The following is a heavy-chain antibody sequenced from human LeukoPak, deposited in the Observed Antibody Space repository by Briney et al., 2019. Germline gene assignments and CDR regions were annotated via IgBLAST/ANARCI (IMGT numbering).Heavy chain of an antibody. J-gene: IGHJ4*02. CDR1: GFTFSSYA. CDR3: AKDGGPLSAHRGPDY. Sequence: PGGSLRLSCAASGFTFSSYAMTRVRQAPGKGLEWVSATGTSSGTTYFADSVKGRFTISRDISKNTLYLHMNSLRAEDTAVYYCAKDGGPLSAHRGPDYWGQGTLVTVSS. V-gene: IGHV3-23*01. CDR2: TGTSSGTT.